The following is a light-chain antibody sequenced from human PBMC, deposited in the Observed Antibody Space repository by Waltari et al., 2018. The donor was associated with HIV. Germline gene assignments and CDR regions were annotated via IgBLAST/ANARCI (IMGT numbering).Light chain of an antibody. Sequence: DIVLTQSPDSLAVSLGERATINCKSSQSVLYPSNNKNFLAWYQQKPGQPLKLLVYWASSREFGVPDRFSGSGSGTDFTLTISSLQAEDVAVYYCQQYYTTPRTFGPGTTVDIK. CDR3: QQYYTTPRT. V-gene: IGKV4-1*01. CDR2: WAS. CDR1: QSVLYPSNNKNF. J-gene: IGKJ3*01.